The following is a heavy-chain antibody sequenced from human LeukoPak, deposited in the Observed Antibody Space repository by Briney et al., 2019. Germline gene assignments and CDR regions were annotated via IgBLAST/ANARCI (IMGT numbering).Heavy chain of an antibody. V-gene: IGHV3-30*02. D-gene: IGHD3-16*01. CDR2: IRHDGSN. J-gene: IGHJ4*02. CDR1: GFTFSDYG. CDR3: VMGDILLDY. Sequence: PGGSPRLSCAASGFTFSDYGMHWVRQAPGKGLEWVAFIRHDGSNNYADSVKGRFTISRDNSKNALYLQMNSLRPEDTAVYYCVMGDILLDYWGQGTLVTVSS.